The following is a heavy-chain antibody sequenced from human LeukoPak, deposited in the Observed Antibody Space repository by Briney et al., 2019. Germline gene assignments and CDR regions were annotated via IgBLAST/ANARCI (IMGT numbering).Heavy chain of an antibody. D-gene: IGHD3-10*01. CDR3: ASGYGSGSYYSPDY. J-gene: IGHJ4*02. CDR1: GFTFSSYA. CDR2: ISYDGSNK. Sequence: GGSLRLSCAASGFTFSSYAMHWVRQAPGKGLEWVAVISYDGSNKYYADSVKGRFTISRDNSKNTLYLQMNSLRAEDTAVYYCASGYGSGSYYSPDYWGRGTLVTVSS. V-gene: IGHV3-30-3*01.